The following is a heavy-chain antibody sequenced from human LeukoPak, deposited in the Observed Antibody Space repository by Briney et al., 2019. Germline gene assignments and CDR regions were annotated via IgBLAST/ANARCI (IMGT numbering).Heavy chain of an antibody. J-gene: IGHJ4*02. V-gene: IGHV3-33*01. D-gene: IGHD6-25*01. Sequence: GGSLRLSCAASGFTFSSFAMHWVRQAPGKGLEWVAVTWSDGSNKYYADSVKGRFTISRDNSKNTLYLQTNSLRAEDTAVYYCERDRGRLHYFDYWGPGTLVTVSS. CDR3: ERDRGRLHYFDY. CDR2: TWSDGSNK. CDR1: GFTFSSFA.